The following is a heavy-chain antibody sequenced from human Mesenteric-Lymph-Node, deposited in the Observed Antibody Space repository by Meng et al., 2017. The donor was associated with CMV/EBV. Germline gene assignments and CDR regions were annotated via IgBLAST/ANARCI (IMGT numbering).Heavy chain of an antibody. CDR3: ARDRLAYSSGTNFDY. CDR1: GFTFDDYG. J-gene: IGHJ4*02. V-gene: IGHV3-30*02. CDR2: TRFDGSND. D-gene: IGHD3-10*01. Sequence: GESLKISCAASGFTFDDYGMSWVRQAPGKGLEWVAFTRFDGSNDHYGDSVKGRLTISRDNSKNTLYLQLISLEAEDTAVYYCARDRLAYSSGTNFDYWGQGTLVTVSS.